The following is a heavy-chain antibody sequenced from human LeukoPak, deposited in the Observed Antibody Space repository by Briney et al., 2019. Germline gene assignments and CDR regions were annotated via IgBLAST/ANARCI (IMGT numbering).Heavy chain of an antibody. CDR1: GFTFSSYS. V-gene: IGHV3-48*01. D-gene: IGHD3-10*01. Sequence: GGSLRLSCAASGFTFSSYSMNWVRQAPGKGLEWVSYISSSSSTIYYADSVKGRFTISRDNAKNSLYLQMNSLRAEDTAVYYCARGRTYYGSGSYGYWGQGTLVTVSS. CDR3: ARGRTYYGSGSYGY. CDR2: ISSSSSTI. J-gene: IGHJ4*02.